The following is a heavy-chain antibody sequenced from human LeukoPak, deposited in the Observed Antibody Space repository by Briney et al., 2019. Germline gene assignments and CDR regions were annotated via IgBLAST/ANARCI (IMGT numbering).Heavy chain of an antibody. CDR3: ARESIVVVPAAMGMAAFDI. D-gene: IGHD2-2*01. CDR2: IKQDGSEK. V-gene: IGHV3-7*01. Sequence: PGGSLRLSCAASGFTFSSYWMSWVRQAPGEGLEWVANIKQDGSEKYYVDSVKGRFTISRDNAKNSLYLQMNSLRAEDTAVYYCARESIVVVPAAMGMAAFDIWGQGTMVTVSS. CDR1: GFTFSSYW. J-gene: IGHJ3*02.